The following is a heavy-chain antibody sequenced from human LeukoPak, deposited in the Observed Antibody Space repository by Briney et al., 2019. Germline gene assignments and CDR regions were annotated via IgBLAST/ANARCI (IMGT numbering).Heavy chain of an antibody. J-gene: IGHJ4*02. CDR3: SVVVKDY. CDR1: EFTFSSYW. Sequence: PGGSLRLSCAASEFTFSSYWMSWVRQAPGKGLEWVANIKQDGSEKYYVDSVKGRFTISRDNAKNSLYLQMNSLRAEDTAVYYCSVVVKDYWGQGTLVTVSS. D-gene: IGHD3-22*01. V-gene: IGHV3-7*01. CDR2: IKQDGSEK.